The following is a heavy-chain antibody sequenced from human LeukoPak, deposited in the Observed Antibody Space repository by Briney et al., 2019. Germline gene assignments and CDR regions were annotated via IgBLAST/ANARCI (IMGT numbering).Heavy chain of an antibody. CDR3: ARFGSSSSAYHSYYYMDV. D-gene: IGHD6-6*01. CDR1: GFTFSIYD. J-gene: IGHJ6*03. CDR2: ITSSSSYI. Sequence: PGGSLRLSCAASGFTFSIYDINWVRQAPGKGLEWVSSITSSSSYIWYADSVKGRFTISRDNARNSLSLQMNSLRAEDTAVYYCARFGSSSSAYHSYYYMDVWGKGTTVTVSS. V-gene: IGHV3-21*01.